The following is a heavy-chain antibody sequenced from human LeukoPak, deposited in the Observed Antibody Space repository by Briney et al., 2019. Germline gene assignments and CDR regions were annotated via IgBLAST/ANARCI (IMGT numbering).Heavy chain of an antibody. J-gene: IGHJ5*02. Sequence: ASVKVSCKASGYTFTSYDINWVRQAPGQGLEWMGIINPSGGSTSYAQKFQGRVTMTRDTSTSTVYMELSSLRSEDTAVYYCASGSGWYEGGFDPWGQGTLVTVSS. CDR3: ASGSGWYEGGFDP. D-gene: IGHD6-19*01. CDR1: GYTFTSYD. V-gene: IGHV1-46*01. CDR2: INPSGGST.